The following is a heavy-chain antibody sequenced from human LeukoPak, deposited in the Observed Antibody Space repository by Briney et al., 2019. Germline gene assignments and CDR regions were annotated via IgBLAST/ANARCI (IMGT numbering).Heavy chain of an antibody. CDR1: GFTFSSYG. CDR2: IRYDGTNK. CDR3: AKDDRIFGTTS. J-gene: IGHJ5*02. D-gene: IGHD1-7*01. Sequence: GGSLRLSCAASGFTFSSYGMHWVCQAPGKGVEWVAFIRYDGTNKYYADSLKGRFTISRDNSKNTLYLQVNSLRAEDTAVYYCAKDDRIFGTTSWGQGTLVTVSS. V-gene: IGHV3-30*02.